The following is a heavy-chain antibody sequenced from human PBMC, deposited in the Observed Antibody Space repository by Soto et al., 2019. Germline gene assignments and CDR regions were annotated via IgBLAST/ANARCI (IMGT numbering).Heavy chain of an antibody. Sequence: EVQLVESGGGLVQPGGSLRLSCAASGFTFSSYWMSWVRQAPGTGLEWVANIKQDGSETYYVDSVKGRFTISRDNAKNSLYLQMNSLRAEDTAVYYCASGVGVVIIGVYFDYWGQGTRVTVSS. V-gene: IGHV3-7*05. D-gene: IGHD3-3*01. CDR1: GFTFSSYW. CDR3: ASGVGVVIIGVYFDY. J-gene: IGHJ4*02. CDR2: IKQDGSET.